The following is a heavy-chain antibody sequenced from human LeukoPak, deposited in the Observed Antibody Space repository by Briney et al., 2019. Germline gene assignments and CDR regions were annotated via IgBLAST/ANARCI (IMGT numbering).Heavy chain of an antibody. Sequence: GGSLRLSCAASGFIFSSYSMSWVRQAPGKGLEWVSVITGSGGNTYYADSVKGRFTISKDNSKNTLYLQMNSLRAEDTAVYYCAKDEYYYDSSGPNDAFDIWGQGTMVTVSS. CDR2: ITGSGGNT. D-gene: IGHD3-22*01. CDR1: GFIFSSYS. V-gene: IGHV3-23*01. CDR3: AKDEYYYDSSGPNDAFDI. J-gene: IGHJ3*02.